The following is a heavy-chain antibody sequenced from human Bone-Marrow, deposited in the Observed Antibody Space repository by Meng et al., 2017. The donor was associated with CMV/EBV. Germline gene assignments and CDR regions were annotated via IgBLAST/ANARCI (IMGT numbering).Heavy chain of an antibody. Sequence: GESLKISCAASGFTFSSYWMNWVRQAPGKGLEWVSSISSSSSYIYYADSVKGRFTISRDNAKNSLYLQMNSLRAEDTAVYYCAVDCSSTSCYFINDAFDIWGQGTMVTVSS. CDR3: AVDCSSTSCYFINDAFDI. V-gene: IGHV3-21*01. CDR2: ISSSSSYI. CDR1: GFTFSSYW. J-gene: IGHJ3*02. D-gene: IGHD2-2*01.